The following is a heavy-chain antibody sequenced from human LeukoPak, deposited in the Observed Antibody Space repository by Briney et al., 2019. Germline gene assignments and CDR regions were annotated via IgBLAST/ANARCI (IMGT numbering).Heavy chain of an antibody. Sequence: GGSLKLSCAASGFSFSGSAMHWVRQASGKGLEWVGRIRSKANSYATAYAASVKGRFTISRDDSKNTAYLQMNSVKTEDTAVYYCTRHRAVYAFDIWGQGTLVTVSS. CDR2: IRSKANSYAT. V-gene: IGHV3-73*01. CDR3: TRHRAVYAFDI. J-gene: IGHJ4*02. D-gene: IGHD2-8*01. CDR1: GFSFSGSA.